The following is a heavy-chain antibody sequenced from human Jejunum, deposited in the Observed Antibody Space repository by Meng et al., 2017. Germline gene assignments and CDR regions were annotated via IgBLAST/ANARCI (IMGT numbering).Heavy chain of an antibody. J-gene: IGHJ4*02. CDR2: INAANGDT. CDR1: GYTFTDNA. D-gene: IGHD1-26*01. Sequence: QVRSEPSGGEVKGPGASVSLSCKASGYTFTDNAVHWVRQAPGQGLEWMGWINAANGDTKYSLKFQERITITRDTFARTAYMGLRSLESEDTAVYYCASHTWGLYFFEFWGQGTLVTVSS. CDR3: ASHTWGLYFFEF. V-gene: IGHV1-3*01.